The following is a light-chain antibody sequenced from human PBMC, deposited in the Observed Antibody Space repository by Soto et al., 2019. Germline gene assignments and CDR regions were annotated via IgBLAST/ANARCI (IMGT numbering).Light chain of an antibody. V-gene: IGKV3-15*01. CDR3: QQYNNSPPNT. J-gene: IGKJ4*01. CDR2: GAS. CDR1: QSVTTN. Sequence: EIVMTQSPATLSVSPGERATLSCRASQSVTTNLAWYQQRPGQAPRLLIYGASTRATGIPARFSGSGSGTEFTLTISSLQSGDFAVYYCQQYNNSPPNTFGGGTQVEIK.